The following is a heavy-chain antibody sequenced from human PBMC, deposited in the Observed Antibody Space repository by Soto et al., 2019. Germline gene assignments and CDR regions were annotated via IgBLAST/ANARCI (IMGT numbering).Heavy chain of an antibody. D-gene: IGHD3-10*01. CDR2: IYYSGST. CDR3: ARAAYSISGSYDY. Sequence: QVHLQESGPGLVKPSETLSLTCTVSGGSIRGYYLSWIRQPPGKGLEWIGYIYYSGSTNYNPSLKSRVTISLGTSKNLFSLKLNSVTAADTAVYYCARAAYSISGSYDYWSQGTLVTVSS. CDR1: GGSIRGYY. J-gene: IGHJ4*02. V-gene: IGHV4-59*01.